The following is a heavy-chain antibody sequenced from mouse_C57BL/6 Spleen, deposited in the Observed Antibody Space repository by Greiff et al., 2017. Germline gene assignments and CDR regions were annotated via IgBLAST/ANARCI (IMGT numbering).Heavy chain of an antibody. J-gene: IGHJ3*01. V-gene: IGHV6-3*01. Sequence: EVKLVESGGGLVQPGGSMKLSCVASGFTFSNYWMNWVRQSPEKGLEWVAQIRLKSDNYATHYAESVKGRFTISRDDSKSSVYLQMNNLRAEDTGIYYCTGQNYGSRGGFAYWGQGTLVTVSA. CDR3: TGQNYGSRGGFAY. D-gene: IGHD1-1*01. CDR1: GFTFSNYW. CDR2: IRLKSDNYAT.